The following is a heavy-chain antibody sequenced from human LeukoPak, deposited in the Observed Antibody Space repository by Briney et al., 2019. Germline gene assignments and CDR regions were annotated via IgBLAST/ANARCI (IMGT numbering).Heavy chain of an antibody. J-gene: IGHJ6*04. CDR2: INHSGST. Sequence: SETLSLTCAVYGGSFSGYYWSWIRQPPGKGLEWIGEINHSGSTNYNPSLKSRVTISVDTSKNQFSLKLSSVTAADTAVYYCARCSGYSYGYYYSGMDVWGKGTTVTVSS. CDR1: GGSFSGYY. V-gene: IGHV4-34*01. D-gene: IGHD5-18*01. CDR3: ARCSGYSYGYYYSGMDV.